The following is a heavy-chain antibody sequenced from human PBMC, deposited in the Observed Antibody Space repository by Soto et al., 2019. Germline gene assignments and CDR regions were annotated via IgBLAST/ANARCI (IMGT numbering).Heavy chain of an antibody. D-gene: IGHD3-3*01. CDR1: RFTFRSYA. V-gene: IGHV3-23*01. J-gene: IGHJ4*02. CDR2: ISGSGGST. Sequence: GGSLSLFCAASRFTFRSYAMSCARQAPGKGLEWVSAISGSGGSTYYADSVKGRFTISRDISKNTLYLQMNSLRAEDTVVYYCAKGNYDFWSGYPDYWGQGTLVTVSS. CDR3: AKGNYDFWSGYPDY.